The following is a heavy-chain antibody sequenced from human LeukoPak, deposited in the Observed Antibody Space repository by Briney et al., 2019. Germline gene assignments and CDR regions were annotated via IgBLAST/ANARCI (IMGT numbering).Heavy chain of an antibody. D-gene: IGHD1-14*01. Sequence: ASVKVSCKVSGYTLTELSMHWVRQAPGKGLEWMGGFDPEDGETIYAQKFQGRVTMTEDTSTDTAYMELSSLRSEDTAVYYCATDCWSYNGCSAPSYSWGQGTLVTVSS. CDR3: ATDCWSYNGCSAPSYS. CDR2: FDPEDGET. V-gene: IGHV1-24*01. J-gene: IGHJ4*02. CDR1: GYTLTELS.